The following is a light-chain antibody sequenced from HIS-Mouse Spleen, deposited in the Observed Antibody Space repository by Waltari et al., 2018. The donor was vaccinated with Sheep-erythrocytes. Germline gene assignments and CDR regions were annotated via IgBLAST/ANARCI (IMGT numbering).Light chain of an antibody. CDR3: CSYAGSSTPWV. V-gene: IGLV2-23*01. CDR2: EGI. CDR1: SSDVGSYNL. Sequence: QSALTQPASVSGSPGQSITISCTGTSSDVGSYNLVSWYPQHPGKAPKLMIYEGIKRPSGVSNRFPGSKSGNTASLTISGLQAEDEADYSCCSYAGSSTPWVFGGGTKLTVL. J-gene: IGLJ3*02.